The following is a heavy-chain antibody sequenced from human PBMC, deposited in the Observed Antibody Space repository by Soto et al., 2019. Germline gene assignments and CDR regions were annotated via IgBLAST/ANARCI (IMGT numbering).Heavy chain of an antibody. V-gene: IGHV4-59*01. CDR3: ARELPLGYCSSTSCCAGLGERGAFDV. D-gene: IGHD2-2*01. CDR1: GGSISSYY. Sequence: SETLSLTCTVSGGSISSYYWSWIRQPPGKGLEWIGYIYYSGSTNYNPSLKSRVTISVDTSKNQFSLKLSSVTAADTAVCYCARELPLGYCSSTSCCAGLGERGAFDVWRQGTMVTVSS. J-gene: IGHJ3*01. CDR2: IYYSGST.